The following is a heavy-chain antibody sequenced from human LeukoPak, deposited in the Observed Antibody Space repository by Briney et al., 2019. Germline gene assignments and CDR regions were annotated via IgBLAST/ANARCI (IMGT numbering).Heavy chain of an antibody. J-gene: IGHJ3*02. CDR2: ISSSSYI. D-gene: IGHD2-2*01. CDR1: GLTFSNYD. Sequence: GGSLRLFCVVSGLTFSNYDMSWVRQAPGKGLEWVSSISSSSYIYYADSVKGRFTISRDNAKNSLYLQMNSLRAEDTAVYYCARDARGYCSSTSCYPDAFDIWGQGIMVTVSS. CDR3: ARDARGYCSSTSCYPDAFDI. V-gene: IGHV3-69-1*01.